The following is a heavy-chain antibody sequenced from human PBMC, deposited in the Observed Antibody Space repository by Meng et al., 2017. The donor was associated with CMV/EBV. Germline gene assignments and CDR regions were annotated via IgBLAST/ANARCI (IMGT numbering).Heavy chain of an antibody. Sequence: SVKVSCKAPGHTFTSYDINWVRQATGQGLEWTGWMNPNSGNTGYAQKFQGRVTITRNTPISTAYMGLGRLRSEDTAVYYCARVVVPAAITAITDFWSGFSGYSMDVWGQGTTVTVSS. D-gene: IGHD2-2*02. CDR3: ARVVVPAAITAITDFWSGFSGYSMDV. J-gene: IGHJ6*02. CDR1: GHTFTSYD. CDR2: MNPNSGNT. V-gene: IGHV1-8*03.